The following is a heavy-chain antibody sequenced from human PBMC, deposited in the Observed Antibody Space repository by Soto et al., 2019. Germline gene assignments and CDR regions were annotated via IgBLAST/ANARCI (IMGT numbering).Heavy chain of an antibody. Sequence: ASVKVSCKASGYTFTSYAMHWVRQAPGQRLEWMGWINAGNGNTKYSQKFQGRVTITRDTSASTAYMELSSLRSEDTAVYYCARGGVAIPAAMNYYYYYMDVWGKGTTVTVSS. V-gene: IGHV1-3*01. CDR3: ARGGVAIPAAMNYYYYYMDV. CDR1: GYTFTSYA. D-gene: IGHD2-2*01. CDR2: INAGNGNT. J-gene: IGHJ6*03.